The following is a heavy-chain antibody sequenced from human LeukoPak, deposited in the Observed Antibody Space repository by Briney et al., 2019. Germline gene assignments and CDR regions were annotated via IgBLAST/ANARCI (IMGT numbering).Heavy chain of an antibody. Sequence: GGSLRLSCAAAGFTFSSYAMSWVRQAPGKGLEWVSAISGSGGSTYYADSVKGRFTISRDNSKNTLYLQMNSLRAEDAAVYYCAKGQLVRGEFDYWGQGTLVTVSS. D-gene: IGHD6-6*01. CDR2: ISGSGGST. V-gene: IGHV3-23*01. CDR3: AKGQLVRGEFDY. J-gene: IGHJ4*02. CDR1: GFTFSSYA.